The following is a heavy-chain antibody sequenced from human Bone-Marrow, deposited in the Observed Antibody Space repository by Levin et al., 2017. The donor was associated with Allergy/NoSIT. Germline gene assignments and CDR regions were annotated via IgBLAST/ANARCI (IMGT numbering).Heavy chain of an antibody. CDR3: VRDLGHCNGGSCST. CDR2: LNGDGSAT. D-gene: IGHD2-15*01. J-gene: IGHJ5*02. Sequence: SGGSLRLSCAASGFSFSSFWMNWVRQVPGEGLVWVSRLNGDGSATFYADSVKGRFTISRDNAKNTVDLQMSSLRAEDTAVYYCVRDLGHCNGGSCSTWGQGTLVTVSS. V-gene: IGHV3-74*01. CDR1: GFSFSSFW.